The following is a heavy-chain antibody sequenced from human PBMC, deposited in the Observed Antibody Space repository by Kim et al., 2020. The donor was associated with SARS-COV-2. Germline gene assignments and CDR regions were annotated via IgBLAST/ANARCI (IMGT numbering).Heavy chain of an antibody. V-gene: IGHV5-51*01. J-gene: IGHJ4*02. CDR3: ARPSSSGWSSFDY. D-gene: IGHD6-19*01. Sequence: YSPSCQGQVTISADKSIRTAYLQWSSLKASDTAMYYCARPSSSGWSSFDYWGQGTLVTVSS.